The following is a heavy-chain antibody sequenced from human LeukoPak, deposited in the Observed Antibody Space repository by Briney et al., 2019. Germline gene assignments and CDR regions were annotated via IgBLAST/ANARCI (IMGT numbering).Heavy chain of an antibody. Sequence: SQTLSLTCAISGDNISSNSAAWNWVRQSPSRGLEWLGRTYYRSKYYFDYAVSVKSRITINPDTSKNQFSLQLNSVTPGDTAVYYCARSFGSGRIIGYWGQGTLVTVSS. CDR2: TYYRSKYYF. D-gene: IGHD3-10*01. V-gene: IGHV6-1*01. CDR1: GDNISSNSAA. J-gene: IGHJ4*02. CDR3: ARSFGSGRIIGY.